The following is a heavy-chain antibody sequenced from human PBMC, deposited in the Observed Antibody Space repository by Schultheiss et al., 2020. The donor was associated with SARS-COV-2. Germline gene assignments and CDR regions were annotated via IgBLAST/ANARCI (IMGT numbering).Heavy chain of an antibody. CDR3: ASGLDIDGSGWSPGQN. D-gene: IGHD6-19*01. J-gene: IGHJ4*02. Sequence: SVKVSCKASGYTFTGYYMHWVRQAPGQGLEWMGGIIPIFGTANYAQKFQGRVTITADESTSTAYMELSSLRSEDTAVYYCASGLDIDGSGWSPGQNWGQGTLVTVSS. CDR1: GYTFTGYY. V-gene: IGHV1-69*13. CDR2: IIPIFGTA.